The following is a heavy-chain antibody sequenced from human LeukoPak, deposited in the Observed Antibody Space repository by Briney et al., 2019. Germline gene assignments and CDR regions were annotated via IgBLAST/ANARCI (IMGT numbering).Heavy chain of an antibody. J-gene: IGHJ4*02. CDR1: GYTFTGYY. CDR2: INPNSGGT. D-gene: IGHD5-24*01. V-gene: IGHV1-2*04. Sequence: ASVKVSCKASGYTFTGYYMHWVRQAPGQGLEWMGWINPNSGGTNYAQKFQGWVTMTRDTSISTAYMELSRLRSDDTAVYYCARGQRKGMATILYYFDYWGQGTLVTVSS. CDR3: ARGQRKGMATILYYFDY.